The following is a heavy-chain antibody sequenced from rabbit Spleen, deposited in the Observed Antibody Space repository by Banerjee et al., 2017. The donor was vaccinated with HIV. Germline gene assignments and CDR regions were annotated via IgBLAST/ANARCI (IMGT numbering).Heavy chain of an antibody. J-gene: IGHJ4*01. D-gene: IGHD4-2*01. CDR1: GFDFSNYG. CDR2: IEPIFGNT. CDR3: ARDSAGREDFNL. V-gene: IGHV1S47*01. Sequence: QEQLVESGGGLVQPGGSLKLSCKASGFDFSNYGGSWVRQAPGKGLEWIGYIEPIFGNTYYANWVNGRFTISSHNAQNTLYLQLNSLTAADTATYFCARDSAGREDFNLWGPGTLVTVS.